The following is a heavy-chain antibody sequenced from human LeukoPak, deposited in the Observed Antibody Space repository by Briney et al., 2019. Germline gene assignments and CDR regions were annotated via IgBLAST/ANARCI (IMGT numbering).Heavy chain of an antibody. V-gene: IGHV4-39*01. Sequence: SETLSLTCTVSGGSISSSSYCWGWIRQPPGKGLEWIGSIYYSGSTYYNPSLKSRVTISVDTSKNQFSLKLSSVTAADTAVYYCARLMLGYCSSTSCSADYPFDYWGQGTLVTVSS. D-gene: IGHD2-2*01. CDR2: IYYSGST. CDR3: ARLMLGYCSSTSCSADYPFDY. CDR1: GGSISSSSYC. J-gene: IGHJ4*02.